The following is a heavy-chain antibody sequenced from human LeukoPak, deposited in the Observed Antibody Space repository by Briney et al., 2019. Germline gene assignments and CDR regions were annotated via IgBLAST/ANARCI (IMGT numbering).Heavy chain of an antibody. CDR1: GFTFSSYA. D-gene: IGHD3-10*01. Sequence: GGSLKLSCAASGFTFSSYAMSWVRQAPGRGLEWVSSIYAGGTNRYYADSVKGRFTISRDNSKNTLYLQMNSLRAEDTAVYYCARGLWFGEFYFDYWGQGTLVTVSS. CDR2: IYAGGTNR. CDR3: ARGLWFGEFYFDY. V-gene: IGHV3-23*01. J-gene: IGHJ4*02.